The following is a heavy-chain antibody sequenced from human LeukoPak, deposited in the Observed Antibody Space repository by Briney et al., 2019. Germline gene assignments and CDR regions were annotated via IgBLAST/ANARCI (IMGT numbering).Heavy chain of an antibody. J-gene: IGHJ6*04. CDR1: GYTFTSYG. V-gene: IGHV1-18*04. D-gene: IGHD2-2*03. CDR2: ISAYNGNT. CDR3: ARDGYCSSTSCYYYYGMDV. Sequence: ASVKVSCKASGYTFTSYGISWVRQAPGQGLEWMGWISAYNGNTNYAQKLQGRVTMTTDTSTSTAYMELRSLRSDDTAVYYCARDGYCSSTSCYYYYGMDVWGKGTRSPSPQ.